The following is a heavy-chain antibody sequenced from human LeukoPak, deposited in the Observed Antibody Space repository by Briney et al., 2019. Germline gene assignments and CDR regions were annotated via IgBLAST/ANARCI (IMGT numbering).Heavy chain of an antibody. D-gene: IGHD4-17*01. CDR1: GGSLSNYY. CDR2: MYYRGRS. J-gene: IGHJ3*02. CDR3: ARDHYGDYASAFDI. Sequence: PSETLSLTCTVSGGSLSNYYWSWIRQPPGKGLEWIGYMYYRGRSNYNPSLKSRVTISVDTSKNQFSLKLSSVTAADTAMYYCARDHYGDYASAFDIWGQGTMVTVSS. V-gene: IGHV4-59*12.